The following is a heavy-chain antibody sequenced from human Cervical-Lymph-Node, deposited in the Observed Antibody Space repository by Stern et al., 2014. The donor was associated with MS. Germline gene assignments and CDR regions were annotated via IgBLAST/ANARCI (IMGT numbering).Heavy chain of an antibody. V-gene: IGHV1-18*04. CDR3: ARGLLGSENAFDI. Sequence: LPPSGPDPTHPPPSLPLPCNASGYTLTTYRTPWLRHAPAHGPERLAWISAYNGNTNYAQKLQGRVTMTTDTSTSTAYMELRSLRSDDTAVYYCARGLLGSENAFDIWGQGTMVTVSS. D-gene: IGHD2-15*01. CDR2: ISAYNGNT. CDR1: GYTLTTYR. J-gene: IGHJ3*02.